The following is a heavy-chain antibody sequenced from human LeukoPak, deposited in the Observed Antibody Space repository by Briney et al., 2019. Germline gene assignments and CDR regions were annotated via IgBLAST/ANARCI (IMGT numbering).Heavy chain of an antibody. V-gene: IGHV3-74*01. CDR2: FDSDGTST. Sequence: GGSLRLSCAVSGFTVSSCGMHWVRQAPGKELVWVSRFDSDGTSTSYADSVKGRFTISRDVAKNTLYLQMNSLRAEDTAVYYCATSPTIKGGFDSWGQGTLVTVSS. CDR3: ATSPTIKGGFDS. CDR1: GFTVSSCG. J-gene: IGHJ4*02. D-gene: IGHD4/OR15-4a*01.